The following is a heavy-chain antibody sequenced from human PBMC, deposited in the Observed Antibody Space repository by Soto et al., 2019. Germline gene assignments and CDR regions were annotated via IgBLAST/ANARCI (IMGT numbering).Heavy chain of an antibody. CDR3: ARDRYYDFWSGYLYYYYYGMDV. CDR2: ISYDGSNK. J-gene: IGHJ6*02. V-gene: IGHV3-30-3*01. Sequence: GGSLRLSCAASGFTFSSYAMHWVRQAPGKGLEWVAVISYDGSNKYYADSVKGRFTISRDNSKNTLYLQMNSLRAEDTAVYYCARDRYYDFWSGYLYYYYYGMDVWGQGTTVTVSS. D-gene: IGHD3-3*01. CDR1: GFTFSSYA.